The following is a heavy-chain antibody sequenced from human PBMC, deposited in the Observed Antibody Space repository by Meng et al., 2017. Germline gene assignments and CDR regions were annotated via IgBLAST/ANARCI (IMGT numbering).Heavy chain of an antibody. Sequence: QGQVVESGGGVVQPGRSLRLSCAASGFTFSSYGMHWVRQAPGKGLEWVAVIWYDGSNKYYADSVKGRFTISRDNSKNTLYLQMNSLRAEDTAVYYCARDDAMTTVTTIGYWGQGTLVTVSS. V-gene: IGHV3-33*01. CDR1: GFTFSSYG. D-gene: IGHD4-11*01. J-gene: IGHJ4*02. CDR3: ARDDAMTTVTTIGY. CDR2: IWYDGSNK.